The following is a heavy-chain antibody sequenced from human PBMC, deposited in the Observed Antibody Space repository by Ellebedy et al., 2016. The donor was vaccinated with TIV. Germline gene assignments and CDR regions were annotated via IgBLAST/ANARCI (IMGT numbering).Heavy chain of an antibody. CDR3: ARVDSGSHGGFRDYYYGMDV. Sequence: GESLKISCAASGFTFTTYWMSWVRQAPGKGLEWVANMNQVGSEKYYVDSVKGRFTISRDNAKKSLYLQMNSLRAEDTTVYYCARVDSGSHGGFRDYYYGMDVWGQGTTVTVSS. CDR2: MNQVGSEK. J-gene: IGHJ6*02. V-gene: IGHV3-7*03. D-gene: IGHD3-10*01. CDR1: GFTFTTYW.